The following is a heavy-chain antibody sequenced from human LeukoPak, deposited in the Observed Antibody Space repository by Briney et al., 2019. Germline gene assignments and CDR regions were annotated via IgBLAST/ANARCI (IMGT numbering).Heavy chain of an antibody. D-gene: IGHD1-26*01. CDR1: GGSISGNY. J-gene: IGHJ5*02. V-gene: IGHV4-4*09. CDR2: IHSSGYT. Sequence: SETLSLTCTVSGGSISGNYWSWIRQPPGQGLEWIAYIHSSGYTNYNPSLKSRVTISVNTSNNQFSLKVTSVTAADTAMYYCTKRQGPTSGSYDYFDPWGQGALVTVSS. CDR3: TKRQGPTSGSYDYFDP.